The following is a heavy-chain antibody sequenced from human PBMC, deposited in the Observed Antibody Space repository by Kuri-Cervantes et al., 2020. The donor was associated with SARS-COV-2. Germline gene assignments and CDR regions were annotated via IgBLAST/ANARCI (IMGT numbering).Heavy chain of an antibody. Sequence: GESLKISCAASGFTFSSYAMHWVRQAPGKGLEWVAVISYDGSNKYYADSVKGRFTISRDNSKNTLYLQMNSLSAEDTAVYYCARDHDFWSGPNLAYWGQGTLVTVSS. D-gene: IGHD3-3*01. CDR3: ARDHDFWSGPNLAY. J-gene: IGHJ4*02. CDR2: ISYDGSNK. V-gene: IGHV3-30-3*01. CDR1: GFTFSSYA.